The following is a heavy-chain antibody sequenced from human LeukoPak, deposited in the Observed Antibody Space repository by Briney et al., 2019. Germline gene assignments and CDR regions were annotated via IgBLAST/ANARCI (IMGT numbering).Heavy chain of an antibody. Sequence: GASVKVSCKASGYTFTSYAMHWVRQAPGQRLEWMGWINAGNGNTKYSQKFQGRVTITRDTSASTAYMELSSLRSEDTAVYYCARLTREQWLVPYYFDYWGQGTLVTVSS. CDR1: GYTFTSYA. D-gene: IGHD6-19*01. V-gene: IGHV1-3*01. CDR3: ARLTREQWLVPYYFDY. CDR2: INAGNGNT. J-gene: IGHJ4*02.